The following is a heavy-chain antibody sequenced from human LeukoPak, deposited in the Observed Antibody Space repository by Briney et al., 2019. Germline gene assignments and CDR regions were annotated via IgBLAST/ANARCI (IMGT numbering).Heavy chain of an antibody. CDR2: ISWNSGSI. J-gene: IGHJ4*02. Sequence: GGSLRLSCAASGFTFGDYAMHWVRHAPGKGLEWVSGISWNSGSIGYADSVKGRFTISRDNAKNSLYLQMNSLRAEDTALYYCAKDFYYDSSGGYFDYWGQGTLVTVSS. CDR1: GFTFGDYA. CDR3: AKDFYYDSSGGYFDY. D-gene: IGHD3-22*01. V-gene: IGHV3-9*01.